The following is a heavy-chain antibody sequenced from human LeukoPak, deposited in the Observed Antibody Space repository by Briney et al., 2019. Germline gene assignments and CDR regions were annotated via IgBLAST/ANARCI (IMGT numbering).Heavy chain of an antibody. Sequence: GGSLRLSCAASGFTFDDYAMHWVRQAPGKGLEWVSGISWNSGSIGYADSVKGRFTISRDNAKNSLYLQMNSLRAEDTALYYCAKDIGSSGYYYPDYWGQGTLVTVSS. J-gene: IGHJ4*02. CDR3: AKDIGSSGYYYPDY. D-gene: IGHD3-22*01. CDR1: GFTFDDYA. V-gene: IGHV3-9*01. CDR2: ISWNSGSI.